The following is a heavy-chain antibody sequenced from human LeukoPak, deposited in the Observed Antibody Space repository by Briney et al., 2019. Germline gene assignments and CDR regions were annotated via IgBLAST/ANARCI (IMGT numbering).Heavy chain of an antibody. CDR3: ARDVGSGYYYFGVGDY. Sequence: GALSLSCAASGFPFSSYAMHWVRQAPGKGLEWVAVISYDGSNKYYADSVKGRFIISRDKSKNTLYLQMNSLRAEDTAVYYCARDVGSGYYYFGVGDYWGQGTLVTVSS. J-gene: IGHJ4*02. CDR2: ISYDGSNK. V-gene: IGHV3-30-3*01. CDR1: GFPFSSYA. D-gene: IGHD3-22*01.